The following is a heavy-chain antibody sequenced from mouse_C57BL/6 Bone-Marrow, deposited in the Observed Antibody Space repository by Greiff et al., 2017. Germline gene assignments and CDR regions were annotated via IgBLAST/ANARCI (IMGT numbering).Heavy chain of an antibody. V-gene: IGHV10-1*01. J-gene: IGHJ3*01. CDR2: IRSKSNNYAT. Sequence: EVQLQESGGGLVQPKGSLKLSCAASGFSFNTYAMNWVRQAPGKGLEWVARIRSKSNNYATYYDDSVKDRLTISRDASASMLYLRMNYVKTEDTAIANCVSGWFAYWGQGTLVTVSA. CDR3: VSGWFAY. CDR1: GFSFNTYA.